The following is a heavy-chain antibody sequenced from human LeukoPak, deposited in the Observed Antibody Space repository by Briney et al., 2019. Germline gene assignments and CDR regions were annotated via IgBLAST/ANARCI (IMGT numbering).Heavy chain of an antibody. V-gene: IGHV1-18*01. D-gene: IGHD2-15*01. CDR2: ISTYNGNT. CDR1: GYTFTSNG. Sequence: ASVKVSCKASGYTFTSNGFSWVRQAPGQGLEWMGWISTYNGNTNYAQKLQGRVTMTTDTSTSIAYMELRSLRSDDTAVYYCAREGSPFYYYYMYVWGKGTTVTVSS. CDR3: AREGSPFYYYYMYV. J-gene: IGHJ6*03.